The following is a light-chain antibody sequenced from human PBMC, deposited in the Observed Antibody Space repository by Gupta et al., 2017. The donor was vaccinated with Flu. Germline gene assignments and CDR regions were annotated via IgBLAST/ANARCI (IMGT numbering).Light chain of an antibody. Sequence: DVVMTQSPLSLPVTLGQPASFSCRSSQSLVYSGVDTVYTYLNWFHLRPGQSPRRLIYQVSNRDSGVPDRFNGSGSGTDFTLKISRVEAEDVGVYYCRQGKHWPYTFGQGTKLEIK. J-gene: IGKJ2*01. CDR3: RQGKHWPYT. CDR1: QSLVYSGVDTVYTY. CDR2: QVS. V-gene: IGKV2-30*01.